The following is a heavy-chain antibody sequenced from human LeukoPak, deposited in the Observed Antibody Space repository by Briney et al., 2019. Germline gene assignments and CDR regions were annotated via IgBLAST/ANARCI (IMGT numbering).Heavy chain of an antibody. CDR3: ANISPGIAVAGTLDY. V-gene: IGHV4-59*01. CDR2: IYYSGST. Sequence: PSETLSLTCTVSGRSISSYYWRWIRQPPGKGLEWIGYIYYSGSTNYNPSLKSRVTISVDTSKNQFSLKLSSVTAADTAVYYCANISPGIAVAGTLDYWGQGTLVTVSS. D-gene: IGHD6-19*01. J-gene: IGHJ4*02. CDR1: GRSISSYY.